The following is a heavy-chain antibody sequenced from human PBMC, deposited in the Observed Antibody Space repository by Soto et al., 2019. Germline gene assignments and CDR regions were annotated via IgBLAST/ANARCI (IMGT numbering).Heavy chain of an antibody. CDR3: AISVAGKPYYFDY. CDR1: GASIRSTDYY. J-gene: IGHJ4*02. V-gene: IGHV4-30-4*01. CDR2: VYYTGST. Sequence: TLSLTFTVSGASIRSTDYYWSWIRQAPGKGLEWIGYVYYTGSTYYNTSLMSRLTISVDTSKNQFSLKLTSVTDAETAVYYRAISVAGKPYYFDYWGQGTLVTVSS. D-gene: IGHD6-19*01.